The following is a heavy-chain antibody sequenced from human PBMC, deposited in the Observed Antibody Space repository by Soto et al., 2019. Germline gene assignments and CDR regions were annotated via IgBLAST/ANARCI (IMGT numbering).Heavy chain of an antibody. V-gene: IGHV1-69*13. CDR1: GGTFSSYA. Sequence: ASVKVSCKASGGTFSSYAISWVRQAPGQGLEWMGGIIPIFGTANYAQKFQGRVTITADESTSTAYMELSSLRSEDTAVYYCARGSSKWALPTTPFDYWGQGTLVTVSS. CDR3: ARGSSKWALPTTPFDY. CDR2: IIPIFGTA. D-gene: IGHD6-13*01. J-gene: IGHJ4*02.